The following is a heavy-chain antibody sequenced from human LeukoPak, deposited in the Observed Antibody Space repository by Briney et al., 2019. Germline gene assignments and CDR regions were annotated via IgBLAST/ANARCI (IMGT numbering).Heavy chain of an antibody. D-gene: IGHD3-3*01. Sequence: SETLSLTCTVSGGSISSGGYYWSWIRQPPGKGLEWIGYIYHSGSTYYNPSLKSRVTISVDRSKNQFSLKLSSVTAADTAVYYCARGDAYYDQPHYFDYWGQGTLVTVSS. V-gene: IGHV4-30-2*01. CDR2: IYHSGST. CDR3: ARGDAYYDQPHYFDY. J-gene: IGHJ4*02. CDR1: GGSISSGGYY.